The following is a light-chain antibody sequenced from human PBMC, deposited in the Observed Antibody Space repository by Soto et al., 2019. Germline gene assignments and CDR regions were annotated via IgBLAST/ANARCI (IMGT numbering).Light chain of an antibody. CDR2: DTS. CDR1: QSVGDT. Sequence: EIVLTQSPGTLSLSPGERATLSCRASQSVGDTYLAWYQQKPGQAPRLLIYDTSTRASGIPPRFSGGGSGTDFSLTISSLQYEDFAVYYCQQYNKWPLTFGGGTKVDIK. CDR3: QQYNKWPLT. V-gene: IGKV3-15*01. J-gene: IGKJ4*01.